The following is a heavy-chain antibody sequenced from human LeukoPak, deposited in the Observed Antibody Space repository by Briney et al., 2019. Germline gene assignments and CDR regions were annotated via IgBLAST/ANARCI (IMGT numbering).Heavy chain of an antibody. J-gene: IGHJ4*02. D-gene: IGHD3-22*01. Sequence: SVKVSCKASGGTFSSYAISWVRQAPGQGLEWMGGLIPIFGTANYAQKFQGRVTITADESTSTAYMELSSLRSEDTAVYYCARGGAYYDSSGYPNTFDYWGQGTLVTVSS. CDR2: LIPIFGTA. CDR3: ARGGAYYDSSGYPNTFDY. V-gene: IGHV1-69*13. CDR1: GGTFSSYA.